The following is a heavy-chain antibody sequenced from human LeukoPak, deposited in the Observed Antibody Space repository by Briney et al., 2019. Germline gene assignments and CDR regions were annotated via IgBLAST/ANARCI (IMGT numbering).Heavy chain of an antibody. V-gene: IGHV1-69*13. Sequence: GASVKVSCKASGGTSSSYAISWVRQAPGQGLEWLGVIIPIFGTANYAQKFQGRVTITADESTSTAYMELSSLRSEDTAVYYCARESLAVVVAATSGAFDIWGQGTMVTVSS. J-gene: IGHJ3*02. CDR2: IIPIFGTA. CDR1: GGTSSSYA. CDR3: ARESLAVVVAATSGAFDI. D-gene: IGHD2-15*01.